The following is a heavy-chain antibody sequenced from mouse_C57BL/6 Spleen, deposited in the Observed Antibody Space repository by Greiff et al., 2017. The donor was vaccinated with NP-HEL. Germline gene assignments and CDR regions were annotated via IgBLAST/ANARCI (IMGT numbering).Heavy chain of an antibody. CDR2: ISYDGSN. J-gene: IGHJ1*03. CDR1: GYSITSGYY. Sequence: EVKLQESGPGLVKPSQSLSLTCSVTGYSITSGYYWNWIRQFPGNKLEWMGYISYDGSNNYNPSLKNRISITRDTSKNQFFLKLNSVTTEDTATYYCAREGLSTMVTTDWYFDVWGTGTTVTVSS. D-gene: IGHD2-2*01. CDR3: AREGLSTMVTTDWYFDV. V-gene: IGHV3-6*01.